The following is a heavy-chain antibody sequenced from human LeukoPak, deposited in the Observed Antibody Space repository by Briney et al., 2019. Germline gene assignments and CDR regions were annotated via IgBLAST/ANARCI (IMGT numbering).Heavy chain of an antibody. D-gene: IGHD2-2*01. Sequence: PGGSLRLSCADSRFTFSSYTMNWVRQAPGKGLEWVSSISSSSSYTYYADSVKGRFTISRDNAKNSLYLQMNSLRAEDTAVYYCARDMRVYCSSTTRSVDYWGQGTLVTVSS. CDR3: ARDMRVYCSSTTRSVDY. CDR2: ISSSSSYT. J-gene: IGHJ4*02. V-gene: IGHV3-21*01. CDR1: RFTFSSYT.